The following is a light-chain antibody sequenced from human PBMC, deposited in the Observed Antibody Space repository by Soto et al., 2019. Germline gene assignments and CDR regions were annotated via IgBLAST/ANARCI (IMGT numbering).Light chain of an antibody. V-gene: IGLV3-1*01. Sequence: SYELTQPPSVSVSPGRTASITCSGDKLGNKYVCWYQQKPGQSPVLVISQDTKRPSGIPERFSGSNSGNTATLTISGTQAMDEADYYCQAWDSSTVVFGGGTKVTVL. CDR1: KLGNKY. CDR3: QAWDSSTVV. CDR2: QDT. J-gene: IGLJ3*02.